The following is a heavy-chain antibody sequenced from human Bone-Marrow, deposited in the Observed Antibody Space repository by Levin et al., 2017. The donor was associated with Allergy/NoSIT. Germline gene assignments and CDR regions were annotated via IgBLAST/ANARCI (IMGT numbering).Heavy chain of an antibody. V-gene: IGHV3-21*01. CDR2: ISSSSSYI. CDR3: ARDRSGYDDSWYFDL. Sequence: PGESLKISCAASGFTFSSYSMNWVRQAPGKGLEWVSSISSSSSYIYYADSVKGRFTISRDNAKNSLYLQMNSLRAEDTAVYYCARDRSGYDDSWYFDLWGRGTLVTVSS. CDR1: GFTFSSYS. D-gene: IGHD5-12*01. J-gene: IGHJ2*01.